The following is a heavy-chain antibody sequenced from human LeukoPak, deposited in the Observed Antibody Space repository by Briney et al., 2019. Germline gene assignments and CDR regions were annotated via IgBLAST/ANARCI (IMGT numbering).Heavy chain of an antibody. J-gene: IGHJ4*02. CDR2: IYSSGRYI. D-gene: IGHD6-19*01. V-gene: IGHV3-21*01. CDR1: GFTFGSYS. CDR3: AKESAVAGNDY. Sequence: GGSLRLSCAASGFTFGSYSMDWVRQAPTKGLEWVSSIYSSGRYIYYADSVKGRFTISRDNAKNSLYLQMNSLRAEDTAVYYCAKESAVAGNDYWGQGTLVTVSS.